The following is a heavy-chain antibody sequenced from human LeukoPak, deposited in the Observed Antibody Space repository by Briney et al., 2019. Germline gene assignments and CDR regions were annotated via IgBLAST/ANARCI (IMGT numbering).Heavy chain of an antibody. CDR3: VKGRGPARPHFYSEW. CDR2: ISYVGEVQ. Sequence: PGKSLTLSCETLIRHNMHWVRQFPGRGLEWVASISYVGEVQRYADSVKGRFTISRDNSKNTLYLQMNSLRPEDTATYSCVKGRGPARPHFYSEWWGQGTLVTVSS. V-gene: IGHV3-30-3*02. CDR1: LIRHN. D-gene: IGHD6-6*01. J-gene: IGHJ4*02.